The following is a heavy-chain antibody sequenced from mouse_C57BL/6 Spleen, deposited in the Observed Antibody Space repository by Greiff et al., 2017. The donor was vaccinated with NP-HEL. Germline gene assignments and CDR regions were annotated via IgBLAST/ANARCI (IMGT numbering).Heavy chain of an antibody. Sequence: VQLQQPGAELVKPGASVKLSCKASGYTFTSYWMHWVKQRPGQGLEWIGMIHPNSGSTNYNEKFKSKATLTVDKSSSTAYMQLSSLTSEDSAVYYCAHSSGYDYFDYWGQGTTLTVSS. V-gene: IGHV1-64*01. J-gene: IGHJ2*01. D-gene: IGHD3-2*02. CDR1: GYTFTSYW. CDR2: IHPNSGST. CDR3: AHSSGYDYFDY.